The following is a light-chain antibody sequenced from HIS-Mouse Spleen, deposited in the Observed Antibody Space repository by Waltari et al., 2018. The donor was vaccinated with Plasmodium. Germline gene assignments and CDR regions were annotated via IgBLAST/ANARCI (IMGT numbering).Light chain of an antibody. CDR1: QSVSSN. J-gene: IGKJ3*01. CDR2: GAS. CDR3: QQYNNWSFT. V-gene: IGKV3-15*01. Sequence: EIVMTHSPATLSVSPGERATLSCIASQSVSSNLAWYQQKPGQAPRLRIYGASTRATGIPARFSGSVAGTEFTLTISRLQSEDFAVYYCQQYNNWSFTFGPGTKVDIK.